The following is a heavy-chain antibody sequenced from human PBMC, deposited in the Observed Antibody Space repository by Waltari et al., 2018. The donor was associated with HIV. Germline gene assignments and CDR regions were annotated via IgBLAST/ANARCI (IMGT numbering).Heavy chain of an antibody. V-gene: IGHV3-21*01. D-gene: IGHD3-9*01. J-gene: IGHJ6*02. CDR2: ISSSSYI. CDR1: GFPFSSYS. CDR3: ARDISYYYGMDV. Sequence: EVQLVESGGGLVKPGGSLRLSCAASGFPFSSYSMNWVRQAPGKGLEWVSSISSSSYIYYADSVKGRFTISRDNAKNSLYLQMNSLRAEDTAVYYCARDISYYYGMDVWGQGTTVTVSS.